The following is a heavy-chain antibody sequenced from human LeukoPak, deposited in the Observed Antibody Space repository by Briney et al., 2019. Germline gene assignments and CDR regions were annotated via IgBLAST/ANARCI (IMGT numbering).Heavy chain of an antibody. D-gene: IGHD3-3*01. V-gene: IGHV1-18*01. J-gene: IGHJ4*02. CDR3: ARTANRGYDFWSGYLY. CDR1: GYTFTSYG. Sequence: ASVKVSCKASGYTFTSYGISWVRQAPGQGLEWMGWISAYNGNTNYAQKLQGRVTMTTDTSTSTAYMELRSLRSDDPAVYYCARTANRGYDFWSGYLYWGQGTLVTVSS. CDR2: ISAYNGNT.